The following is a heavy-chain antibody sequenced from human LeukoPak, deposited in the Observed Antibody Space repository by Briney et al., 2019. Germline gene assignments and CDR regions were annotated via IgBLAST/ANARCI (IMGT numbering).Heavy chain of an antibody. J-gene: IGHJ4*02. Sequence: AGSLRLSCAASGFTFHLYAMHWVRLAPGKGLEWVSLITGDGRSTYYADSVKGRFTISRDNAKNSLYLQMSSLRDDDTAVYFCARSRGVSDYWGQGTLVTVSS. D-gene: IGHD3-10*01. CDR2: ITGDGRST. CDR3: ARSRGVSDY. V-gene: IGHV3-43*02. CDR1: GFTFHLYA.